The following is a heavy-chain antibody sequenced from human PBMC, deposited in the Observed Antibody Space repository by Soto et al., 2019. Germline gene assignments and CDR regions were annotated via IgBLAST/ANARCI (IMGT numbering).Heavy chain of an antibody. Sequence: DVQLLESGGGLVQPGGTLRLSCTASGFTFSNYAMSWVRHAPGKGLEWVSSMSGSGGSTYYADSVKGRFTIARDNSKKTLDLHMRSLRAEHTAFYYLAKETNYDFWSGYRDVDSWGQGSLVTVSS. V-gene: IGHV3-23*01. CDR3: AKETNYDFWSGYRDVDS. J-gene: IGHJ4*02. CDR1: GFTFSNYA. D-gene: IGHD3-3*01. CDR2: MSGSGGST.